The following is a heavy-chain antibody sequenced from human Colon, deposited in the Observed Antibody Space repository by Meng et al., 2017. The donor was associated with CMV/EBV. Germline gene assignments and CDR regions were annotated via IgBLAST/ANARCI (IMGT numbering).Heavy chain of an antibody. D-gene: IGHD6-25*01. CDR1: GYAFVDYY. V-gene: IGHV1-2*02. CDR2: MNSNEGHT. J-gene: IGHJ4*02. Sequence: ASVKVSCKTSGYAFVDYYIHWVRQAPGQRLEWMGWMNSNEGHTVYTPHLRGRVSMTRDTSSNTAYMELTSLKSDDTAVYFCARGSQSQRLLDYWGQGTLVTVSP. CDR3: ARGSQSQRLLDY.